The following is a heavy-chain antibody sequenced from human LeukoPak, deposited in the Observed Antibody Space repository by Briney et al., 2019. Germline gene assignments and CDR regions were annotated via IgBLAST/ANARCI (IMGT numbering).Heavy chain of an antibody. CDR2: IYYSGST. CDR3: ARGRPGIAAAEWFDP. D-gene: IGHD6-13*01. CDR1: GGSISSSSYY. V-gene: IGHV4-39*07. J-gene: IGHJ5*02. Sequence: SETLSLTCTVSGGSISSSSYYWGWIRQPPGKGLEWIGSIYYSGSTYYNPSLKSRVTISVDTSKNQFSLKLSSVTAADTAVYYCARGRPGIAAAEWFDPWGQGTLVTVSS.